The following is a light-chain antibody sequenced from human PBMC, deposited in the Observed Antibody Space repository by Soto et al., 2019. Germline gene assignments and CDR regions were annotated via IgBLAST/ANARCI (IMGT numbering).Light chain of an antibody. V-gene: IGLV2-11*01. CDR2: DVS. CDR3: CSYAGSYTPTYV. Sequence: QSALAHPRSVSGSPGRVVTISCTGTSSDVGGYNYVSWYQQHPCKAPKLMIYDVSKRPSGFPDRFSGSKSGNTASLTISGLQAEDEADYYCCSYAGSYTPTYVFGTGTKVTVL. CDR1: SSDVGGYNY. J-gene: IGLJ1*01.